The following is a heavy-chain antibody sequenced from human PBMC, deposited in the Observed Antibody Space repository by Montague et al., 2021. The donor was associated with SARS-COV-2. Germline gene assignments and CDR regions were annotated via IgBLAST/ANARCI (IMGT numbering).Heavy chain of an antibody. CDR1: GGSISSSSYY. CDR2: IYYSGST. Sequence: SETLSLTCTVSGGSISSSSYYWGWIRQPPGKGLEWVGSIYYSGSTYYXPSLKSRVTISVDTSKNQFSLKLSSVTAADTAVYYCARHFKVTFVRWLQPRGGFDYWGQGTLVTVSS. CDR3: ARHFKVTFVRWLQPRGGFDY. J-gene: IGHJ4*02. D-gene: IGHD5-24*01. V-gene: IGHV4-39*01.